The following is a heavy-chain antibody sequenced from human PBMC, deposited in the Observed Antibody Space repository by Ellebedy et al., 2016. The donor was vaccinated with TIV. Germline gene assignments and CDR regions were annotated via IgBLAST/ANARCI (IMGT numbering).Heavy chain of an antibody. J-gene: IGHJ5*02. D-gene: IGHD4-17*01. CDR1: GFSFRSYW. CDR2: IYHGGSQQ. V-gene: IGHV3-7*01. CDR3: ARRGSYGDYAVQINNWFDP. Sequence: GESLKISCAASGFSFRSYWMSWVRQAPGKGLEWVANIYHGGSQQYYVDSVKGRFTISRDNAKNLLYLQMGSLRAEDTAVYYCARRGSYGDYAVQINNWFDPWGRGTLVTVSS.